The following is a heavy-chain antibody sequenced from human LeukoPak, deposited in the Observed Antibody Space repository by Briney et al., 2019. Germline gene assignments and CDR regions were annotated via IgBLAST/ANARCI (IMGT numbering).Heavy chain of an antibody. CDR3: ARYDVWGSYRAFDY. CDR1: GDSISTSKSY. D-gene: IGHD3-16*02. CDR2: IYYTGNT. J-gene: IGHJ4*02. V-gene: IGHV4-39*07. Sequence: SDTLSLTCTVSGDSISTSKSYWGWIRQPPLKGLEWIGSIYYTGNTYYNPSLKSRVTISVDTSKNQFSLKLSSVTAADTAVYYCARYDVWGSYRAFDYWGQGTLVTVSS.